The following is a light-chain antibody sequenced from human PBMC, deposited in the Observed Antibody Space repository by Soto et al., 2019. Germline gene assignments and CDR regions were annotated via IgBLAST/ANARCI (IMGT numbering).Light chain of an antibody. J-gene: IGKJ5*01. V-gene: IGKV1-6*01. CDR2: AAS. CDR1: QGIRND. CDR3: QQYYSTPIT. Sequence: AIQMTQSPSSLSASVGDRVTITCRASQGIRNDLGWYQQKPGKAPKLLIYAASSLQSGVPSRFSGSGSGTDFTLTISSLQAEDVAVYYCQQYYSTPITFGQGTRLEIK.